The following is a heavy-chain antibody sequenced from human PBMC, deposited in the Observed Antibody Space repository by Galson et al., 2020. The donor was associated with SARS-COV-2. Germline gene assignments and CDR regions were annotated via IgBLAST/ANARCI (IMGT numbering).Heavy chain of an antibody. CDR2: IFSNDDK. J-gene: IGHJ4*02. V-gene: IGHV2-26*01. Sequence: SGPTLVKPTETLTLTCTVSGFSLSNARMGVSWIRQPPGKALEWLAHIFSNDDKSYRTSLKSRLRISKDTSKSQVVLTMTNMDPVDTATYYCARMGYNTNWWYPFDFWGQGILVTVSS. CDR3: ARMGYNTNWWYPFDF. CDR1: GFSLSNARMG. D-gene: IGHD6-13*01.